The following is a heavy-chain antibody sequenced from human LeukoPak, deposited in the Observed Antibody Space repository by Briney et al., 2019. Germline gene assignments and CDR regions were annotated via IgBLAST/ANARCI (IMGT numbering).Heavy chain of an antibody. Sequence: GGSLRLSCAASGFTFRSYAMSYVRQAPGQGLEWVSSINAAGSSTWCPDSVKGRFTIYRDNSKNTLSLQMNYLRAEDTAIYYCATNYGDYVNWFDPWGQGTLVTVSS. V-gene: IGHV3-23*03. CDR3: ATNYGDYVNWFDP. J-gene: IGHJ5*02. D-gene: IGHD4-17*01. CDR1: GFTFRSYA. CDR2: INAAGSST.